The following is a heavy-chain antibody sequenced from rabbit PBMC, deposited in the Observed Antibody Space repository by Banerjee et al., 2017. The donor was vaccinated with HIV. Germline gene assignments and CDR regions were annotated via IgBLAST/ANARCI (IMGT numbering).Heavy chain of an antibody. CDR3: ARDLTGVTGWNFNL. Sequence: QSLEESGGDLVKPGTSLTLTCTASGFTLSKYWMCWVRQAPGKGLEWIACINGGSSGSTVYANWAKGRFTISKTSSTTVTLQMTSLTAADTATYFCARDLTGVTGWNFNLWGPGTLVTVS. CDR1: GFTLSKYW. D-gene: IGHD7-1*01. V-gene: IGHV1S40*01. CDR2: INGGSSGST. J-gene: IGHJ4*01.